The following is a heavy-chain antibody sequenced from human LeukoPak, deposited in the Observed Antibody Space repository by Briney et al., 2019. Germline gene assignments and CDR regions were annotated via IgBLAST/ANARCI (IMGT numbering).Heavy chain of an antibody. J-gene: IGHJ4*02. CDR3: ARESSSCHDY. CDR2: IYTDGRST. CDR1: GLTFSSYW. Sequence: QPGGSLRLSCAASGLTFSSYWMHWVRQAPGKGLVWVARIYTDGRSTSYAGSVKGRFTISRDNAKNMLYLQMNSLRADDTAVYYCARESSSCHDYWGQGTLVTVSS. V-gene: IGHV3-74*01. D-gene: IGHD6-13*01.